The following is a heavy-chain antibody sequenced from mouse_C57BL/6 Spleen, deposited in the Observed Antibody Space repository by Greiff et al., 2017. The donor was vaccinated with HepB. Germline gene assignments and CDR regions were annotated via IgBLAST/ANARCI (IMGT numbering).Heavy chain of an antibody. J-gene: IGHJ2*01. Sequence: QVHVKQPGAELVKPGASVKMSCKASGYTFTSYWITWVKQRPGQGLEWIGDIYPGSGSTNYNEKFKSKATLTVDTSSSTAYMQLSSLTSEDSAIYYCARRDYDDWGQGTTLTVSS. CDR2: IYPGSGST. CDR3: ARRDYDD. D-gene: IGHD2-4*01. V-gene: IGHV1-55*01. CDR1: GYTFTSYW.